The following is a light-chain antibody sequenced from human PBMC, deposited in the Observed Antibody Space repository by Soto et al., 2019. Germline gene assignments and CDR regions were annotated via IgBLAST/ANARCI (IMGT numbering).Light chain of an antibody. V-gene: IGKV4-1*01. CDR3: QQYSTPPRT. CDR2: WAS. J-gene: IGKJ4*01. CDR1: QSVSSN. Sequence: TNTQDTLSVSPRERATLSCGASQSVSSNLAWYQQKPGQPPRLLIYWASTRESGVPDRFSGGGSGTDFTLTISSLQAEDVAVYYCQQYSTPPRTFGGGTKV.